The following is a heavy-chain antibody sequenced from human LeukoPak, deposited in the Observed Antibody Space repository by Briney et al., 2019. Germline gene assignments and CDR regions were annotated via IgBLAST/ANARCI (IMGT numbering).Heavy chain of an antibody. D-gene: IGHD6-19*01. J-gene: IGHJ2*01. CDR3: AARLAVAGNDWYFDL. CDR2: ISGSGGST. CDR1: GFTFSSYA. Sequence: GGSLRLSCAASGFTFSSYAMSWVRQAPGKGLEWVSAISGSGGSTYYADSVKGRFTISRDNSKNTLYLQMNSLRAEDTAVYYCAARLAVAGNDWYFDLWGRGTLVTVSS. V-gene: IGHV3-23*01.